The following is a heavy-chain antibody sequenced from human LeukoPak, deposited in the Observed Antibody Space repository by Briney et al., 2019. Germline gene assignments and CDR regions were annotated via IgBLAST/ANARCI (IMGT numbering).Heavy chain of an antibody. CDR3: AKVLLWFGELSASGNWFDP. V-gene: IGHV3-23*01. D-gene: IGHD3-10*01. Sequence: GGSLRLSCAASGFTFSSYGMSWVCQAPGKGLEWVSAISGSGGSTYYADSVKGRFTISRDNSKNTLYLQMNSLRAEDTAVYYCAKVLLWFGELSASGNWFDPWGQGTLVTVSS. CDR1: GFTFSSYG. CDR2: ISGSGGST. J-gene: IGHJ5*02.